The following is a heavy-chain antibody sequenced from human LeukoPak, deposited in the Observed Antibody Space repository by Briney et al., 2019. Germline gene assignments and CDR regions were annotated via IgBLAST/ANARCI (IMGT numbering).Heavy chain of an antibody. CDR3: ARHFSPGWTYHHGMDV. CDR2: IYYSGST. V-gene: IGHV4-39*01. D-gene: IGHD6-19*01. J-gene: IGHJ6*02. CDR1: GGSISSYY. Sequence: SETLSLTCTVSGGSISSYYWGWIRQPPGKGLEWIASIYYSGSTYYSASLKSRVTISVDTSRNQFSLKLNSVTAADTAVYYCARHFSPGWTYHHGMDVWGQGTTVTVSS.